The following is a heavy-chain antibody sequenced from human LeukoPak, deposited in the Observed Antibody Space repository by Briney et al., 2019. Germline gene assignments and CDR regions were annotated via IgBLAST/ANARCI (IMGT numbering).Heavy chain of an antibody. D-gene: IGHD3-22*01. CDR2: ISSSSSYI. Sequence: NPGGSLRLSCAASGFTFSSYSMNWVRQAPGKGLEWVSSISSSSSYIYYADSVKGRFTISRDNAKNSLYLQMNSLRAEDTAVYYCARHLVQYYDSSGYGNYMDVWGKGTTVTVSS. CDR3: ARHLVQYYDSSGYGNYMDV. J-gene: IGHJ6*03. V-gene: IGHV3-21*06. CDR1: GFTFSSYS.